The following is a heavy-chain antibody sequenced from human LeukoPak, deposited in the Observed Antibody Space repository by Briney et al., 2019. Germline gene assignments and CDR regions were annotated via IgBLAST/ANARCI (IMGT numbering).Heavy chain of an antibody. D-gene: IGHD6-19*01. Sequence: SETLSLTCTVSGGSISSYYWSWIRQPPGEGLEWIGYIYYSGSTNYNPSLKSRATISVDTSKNQFSLKLSSVTAADTAVYYCARDPAVAGHFDYWGQGTLVTVSS. CDR3: ARDPAVAGHFDY. CDR2: IYYSGST. J-gene: IGHJ4*02. V-gene: IGHV4-59*01. CDR1: GGSISSYY.